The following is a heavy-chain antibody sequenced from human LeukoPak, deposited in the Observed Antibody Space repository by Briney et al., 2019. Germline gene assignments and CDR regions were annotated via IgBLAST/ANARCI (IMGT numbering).Heavy chain of an antibody. D-gene: IGHD3-22*01. CDR1: GGPFSSYA. J-gene: IGHJ6*03. CDR3: ARSNSNYDSSGHRIRNSATYYYYYYMDV. Sequence: ASVKVSCKASGGPFSSYAISWVRQAPGQGLEWMGWINPNSGGTNYAQKLKGGVTMTRDTSISTAYMELSRLRSDDTAVYYCARSNSNYDSSGHRIRNSATYYYYYYMDVWGKGTTVTISS. CDR2: INPNSGGT. V-gene: IGHV1-2*02.